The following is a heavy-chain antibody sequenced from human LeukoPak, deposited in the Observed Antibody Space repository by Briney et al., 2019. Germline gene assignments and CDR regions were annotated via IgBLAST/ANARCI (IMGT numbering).Heavy chain of an antibody. D-gene: IGHD3-10*01. CDR2: MSPNSDYT. J-gene: IGHJ4*02. CDR3: ALNGGGLNY. Sequence: GASVKVSCKTSGYTFTSYDIIWVRQATGQGLEWVGWMSPNSDYTGCAQKFQDRVTMTKDTSIGTAYMEMSSLRSDDTAVYYCALNGGGLNYWGQGTLVTVSS. V-gene: IGHV1-8*01. CDR1: GYTFTSYD.